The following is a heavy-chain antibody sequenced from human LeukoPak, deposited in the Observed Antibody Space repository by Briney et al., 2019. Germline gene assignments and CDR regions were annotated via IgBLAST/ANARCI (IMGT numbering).Heavy chain of an antibody. CDR1: GYSISSGHY. CDR3: ARGGDSSGYECRFDP. V-gene: IGHV4-38-2*02. D-gene: IGHD3-22*01. CDR2: MYHSGST. J-gene: IGHJ5*02. Sequence: PSETLSLTCTVSGYSISSGHYWGWIRQPPGKGLEWIGSMYHSGSTYYNPPLKSRVTISEDTSKNQFSLKLSSVTAADTAVYYCARGGDSSGYECRFDPWGQGTLVTVSS.